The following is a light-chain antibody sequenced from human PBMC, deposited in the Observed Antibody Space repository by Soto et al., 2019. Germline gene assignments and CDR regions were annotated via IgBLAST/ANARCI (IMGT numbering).Light chain of an antibody. CDR2: WAS. Sequence: IVITHSLHAQNASLGDIATINCNSSQSVLYSSNNKNYLAWYQQKPGQPPKLLIYWASTRESGVPDRFSGSGSGTDFTLTISSLQPDDFATYYCQQYSSYPLTFGGGTKVDVK. CDR3: QQYSSYPLT. V-gene: IGKV4-1*01. CDR1: QSVLYSSNNKNY. J-gene: IGKJ4*01.